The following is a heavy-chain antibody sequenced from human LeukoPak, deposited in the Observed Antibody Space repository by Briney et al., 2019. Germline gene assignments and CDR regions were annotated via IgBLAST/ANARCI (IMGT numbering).Heavy chain of an antibody. D-gene: IGHD3-10*01. Sequence: SETLSLTCTVSGGSINDASWNWIRQPPGQGLEWIGYIYHSGGANYNPSLKSRVTISLDTSKNQFSLKLSSVTAADTAVYSCARVGTYYRSLDSWGQGTLVTVSS. CDR2: IYHSGGA. CDR3: ARVGTYYRSLDS. CDR1: GGSINDAS. V-gene: IGHV4-59*01. J-gene: IGHJ4*02.